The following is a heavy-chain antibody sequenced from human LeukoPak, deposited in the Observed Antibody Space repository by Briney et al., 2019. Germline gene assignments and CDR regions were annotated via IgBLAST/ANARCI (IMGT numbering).Heavy chain of an antibody. CDR1: GGSISSYY. D-gene: IGHD3-10*01. V-gene: IGHV4-59*01. J-gene: IGHJ4*02. Sequence: PSETLSLTCTVSGGSISSYYWSWIRQPPGKGLEWIGYIYYSGSTNYNPSLKSRVTISVDTSKNQFSLKLSSVTAADTAVYYCARVWGSGSYFDYWGQGTLVTVSS. CDR3: ARVWGSGSYFDY. CDR2: IYYSGST.